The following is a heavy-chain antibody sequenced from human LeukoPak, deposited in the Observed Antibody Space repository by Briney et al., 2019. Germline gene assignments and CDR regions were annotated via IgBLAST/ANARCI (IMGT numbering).Heavy chain of an antibody. Sequence: SETLSLTCTVSGGSISSYYWSWIRQPPGKGLEWIGYIYYSGSTNYNPSLKSRVTISVDTSKNQFSLKLSSVTAADTAVYYCARLDYGNYYYYGMDVRGQGTTVTVSS. CDR3: ARLDYGNYYYYGMDV. D-gene: IGHD4-17*01. CDR1: GGSISSYY. CDR2: IYYSGST. V-gene: IGHV4-59*08. J-gene: IGHJ6*02.